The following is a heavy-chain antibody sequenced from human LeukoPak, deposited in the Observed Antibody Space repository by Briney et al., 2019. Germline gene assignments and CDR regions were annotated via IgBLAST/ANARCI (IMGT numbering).Heavy chain of an antibody. Sequence: ASVKVSCKVSGYTLTELSMHWVRQAPGKGLEWMGGFDPEDGETIYAQKFQGRVTMTEDTSTDTAYMELSSLRSEDTAVYYSATVYYDILTGYFYFDYWGQGTLVTVSS. D-gene: IGHD3-9*01. CDR3: ATVYYDILTGYFYFDY. J-gene: IGHJ4*02. CDR1: GYTLTELS. V-gene: IGHV1-24*01. CDR2: FDPEDGET.